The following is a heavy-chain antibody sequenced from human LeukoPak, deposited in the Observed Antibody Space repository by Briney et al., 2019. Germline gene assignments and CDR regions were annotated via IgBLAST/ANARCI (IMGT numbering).Heavy chain of an antibody. D-gene: IGHD6-13*01. CDR3: ARGHSSSWPHYYYYGMDV. CDR1: GGSISSYY. V-gene: IGHV4-59*01. Sequence: PSETLSLTCTVSGGSISSYYWSWIRQPPGKGLEWIGYIYYSGSTNYNPSLKSRVTISVDTSKNQFSLKLSSVTAADTAVYYCARGHSSSWPHYYYYGMDVWGQGTTVTVSS. CDR2: IYYSGST. J-gene: IGHJ6*02.